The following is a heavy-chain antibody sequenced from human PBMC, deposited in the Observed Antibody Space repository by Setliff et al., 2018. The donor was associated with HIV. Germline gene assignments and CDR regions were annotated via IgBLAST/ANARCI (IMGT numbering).Heavy chain of an antibody. Sequence: SETLSLTCAVDGESFSGYYWSWIRQPPGKGLEWIGEINHSGTTNYTPSLKSRVTISVDTSKKQLSLKLTSVTAADTAVYYCARSKVNYDILTGYPDAFYIWGQGTMVTVSS. D-gene: IGHD3-9*01. CDR1: GESFSGYY. J-gene: IGHJ3*02. V-gene: IGHV4-34*01. CDR2: INHSGTT. CDR3: ARSKVNYDILTGYPDAFYI.